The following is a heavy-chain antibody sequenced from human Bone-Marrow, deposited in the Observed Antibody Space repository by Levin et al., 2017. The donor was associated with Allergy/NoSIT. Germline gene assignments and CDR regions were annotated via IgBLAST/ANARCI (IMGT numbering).Heavy chain of an antibody. V-gene: IGHV3-15*07. J-gene: IGHJ4*02. D-gene: IGHD6-13*01. CDR3: TTSLLTPNRGSSWYHGDSRVRNSGVDY. CDR2: IKSKTDGGTT. Sequence: GGSLRLSCAASGFTFSNAWMNWVRQAPGKGLEWVGRIKSKTDGGTTDYAAPVKGRFTISRDDSKNTLYLQMNSLKTEDTAVYYCTTSLLTPNRGSSWYHGDSRVRNSGVDYWGQGTLVTVSS. CDR1: GFTFSNAW.